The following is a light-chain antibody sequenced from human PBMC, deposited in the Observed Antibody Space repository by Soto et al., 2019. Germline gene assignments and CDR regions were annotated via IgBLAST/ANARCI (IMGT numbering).Light chain of an antibody. CDR2: DAS. CDR1: QSISVW. Sequence: EIQMTQSPSTLSASVGDRVTLTCRASQSISVWLAWYQQKPGQAPKLLIYDASNLESGVPSRFSGSGSGTDFTLTISSLPADDFATYYCQQYNSYPYTFGQGTKVEIK. CDR3: QQYNSYPYT. J-gene: IGKJ2*01. V-gene: IGKV1-5*01.